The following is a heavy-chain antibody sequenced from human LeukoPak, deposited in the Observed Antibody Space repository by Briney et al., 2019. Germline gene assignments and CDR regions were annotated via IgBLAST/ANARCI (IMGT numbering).Heavy chain of an antibody. J-gene: IGHJ6*02. CDR3: ARVGESGYSSAWEGFYYYAIDL. V-gene: IGHV3-21*01. Sequence: ARGSLRLSCAASGFSSSRYTMHSVRRAPGKGLEWVSSISGISRFIYYADSVKGRFTISRDNANKSLYLQMDSLGAEDTAVYYCARVGESGYSSAWEGFYYYAIDLWGQGTTVTVSS. D-gene: IGHD6-19*01. CDR1: GFSSSRYT. CDR2: ISGISRFI.